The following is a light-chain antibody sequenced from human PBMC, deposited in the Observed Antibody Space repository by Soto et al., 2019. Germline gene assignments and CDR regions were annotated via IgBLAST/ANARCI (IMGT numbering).Light chain of an antibody. CDR3: QQSYSTPYT. CDR1: QSISSY. CDR2: AAS. J-gene: IGKJ2*01. Sequence: DIQMTQSPSSLSASVGDRVTITCRASQSISSYLNWYQQKPGKAPKLLIYAASSFQSGVPSRFSGSGSGTDFTLTISSLQPEDFATYYCQQSYSTPYTFGPWNTLEIK. V-gene: IGKV1-39*01.